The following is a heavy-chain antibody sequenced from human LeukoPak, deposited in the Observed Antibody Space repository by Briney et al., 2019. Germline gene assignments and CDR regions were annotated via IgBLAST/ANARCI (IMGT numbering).Heavy chain of an antibody. CDR2: MWYDGSRE. V-gene: IGHV3-33*01. J-gene: IGHJ4*02. CDR1: GFTLSTHG. D-gene: IGHD1-26*01. Sequence: HSGGSLRLSCAASGFTLSTHGMHWVRQAPGKGLEWVAGMWYDGSREDYADSVKGRFTISRDMSKNTLNLQMNSLRVEDTAMFYCARDLSFGSLDFRGQGTLVTVSS. CDR3: ARDLSFGSLDF.